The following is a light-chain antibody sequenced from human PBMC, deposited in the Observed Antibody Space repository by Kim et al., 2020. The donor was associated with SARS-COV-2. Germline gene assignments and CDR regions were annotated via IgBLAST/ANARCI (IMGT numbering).Light chain of an antibody. J-gene: IGLJ3*02. CDR1: NIGSKS. CDR2: YDS. V-gene: IGLV3-21*04. Sequence: PGKTARSTCGGNNIGSKSVHWYQQKPGQAPVLFIYYDSDRPSGIPERFSGSNSGNTATLTISRVEAGDEADYYCQVWDSSSDHWVFGGGTKLTVL. CDR3: QVWDSSSDHWV.